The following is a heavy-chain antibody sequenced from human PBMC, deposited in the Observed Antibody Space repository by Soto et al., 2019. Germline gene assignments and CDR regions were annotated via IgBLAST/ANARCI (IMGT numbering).Heavy chain of an antibody. Sequence: QVQLVQSGAEVKKPGSSVKVSCKASGGTLNSYTINWVRQAPGHEPEWLGRIIPVLGVANYAQTFQGRVTITADKSTSTVYMDLTSLRSEDTAVYYCARSSVAAAGTLGNWGPGTLVTVSS. CDR3: ARSSVAAAGTLGN. CDR2: IIPVLGVA. D-gene: IGHD6-13*01. J-gene: IGHJ4*02. CDR1: GGTLNSYT. V-gene: IGHV1-69*02.